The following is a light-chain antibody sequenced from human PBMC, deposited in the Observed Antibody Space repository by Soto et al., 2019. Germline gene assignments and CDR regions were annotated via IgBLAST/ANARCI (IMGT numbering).Light chain of an antibody. CDR1: QAIRSD. CDR2: AAS. V-gene: IGKV1-6*01. J-gene: IGKJ1*01. Sequence: AVQMTQSPSSLSASVGDRVTITCRASQAIRSDLGWYQMKPGKVPKLLIYAASNLQSGVPSRFIGRGYGTDFTLTIISLQPEDFATYYCLQDYNYPRTFGQGTKVDI. CDR3: LQDYNYPRT.